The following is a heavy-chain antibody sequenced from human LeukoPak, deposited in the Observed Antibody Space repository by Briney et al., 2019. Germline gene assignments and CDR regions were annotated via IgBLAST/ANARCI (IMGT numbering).Heavy chain of an antibody. CDR3: AKGKAYNNLDWFDP. J-gene: IGHJ5*02. CDR2: IVGTGAST. D-gene: IGHD4-11*01. CDR1: GFTFSSYS. Sequence: GGSLRLSCAASGFTFSSYSMNWVRQAPGKGLEWVSSIVGTGASTFYADSVKGRFTISRDNSMDTLYLQLNSLRAEDTAVYFCAKGKAYNNLDWFDPWGQGTLVTVSS. V-gene: IGHV3-23*01.